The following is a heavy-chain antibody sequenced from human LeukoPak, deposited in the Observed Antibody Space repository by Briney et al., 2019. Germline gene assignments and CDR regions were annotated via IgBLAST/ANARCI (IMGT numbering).Heavy chain of an antibody. CDR2: FNSDGITT. CDR3: ARGRYYLDS. Sequence: TGGSLRLSCAASGFTSSSYWMHWVRQAPGKGLVWVSRFNSDGITTSYADSVKGRFTISRDNAKNTLYLQMNSLRAEDTAVYYCARGRYYLDSWGQGTLVTVSS. CDR1: GFTSSSYW. J-gene: IGHJ4*02. V-gene: IGHV3-74*01.